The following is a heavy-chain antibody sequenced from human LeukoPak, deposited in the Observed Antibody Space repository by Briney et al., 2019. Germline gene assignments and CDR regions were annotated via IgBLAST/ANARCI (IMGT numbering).Heavy chain of an antibody. J-gene: IGHJ4*02. D-gene: IGHD5-12*01. CDR3: ARSVRHTINADY. Sequence: PGGSLRLSCVASGFTFSNYWMHWVRQAPGKGLVWVSRIKTDGSRTNYADSVKGRFTISRDNAKNTVYLEMNSLRSEDTAVYYCARSVRHTINADYWGQGTLVTVSS. CDR2: IKTDGSRT. CDR1: GFTFSNYW. V-gene: IGHV3-74*01.